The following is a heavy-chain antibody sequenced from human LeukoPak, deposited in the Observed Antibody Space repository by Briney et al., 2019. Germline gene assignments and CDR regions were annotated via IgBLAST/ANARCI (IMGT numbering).Heavy chain of an antibody. CDR1: GFTFSSYG. V-gene: IGHV3-30*02. CDR3: ASRVVTSFDY. CDR2: IRYDGSNK. J-gene: IGHJ4*02. D-gene: IGHD3-3*01. Sequence: GGSLRLSCAASGFTFSSYGMHWVRQAPGKGLEWVAFIRYDGSNKYYADSVRGRFTISRDISENTLYLQMNALRAEDTAVYYCASRVVTSFDYWGQGTLVTVSS.